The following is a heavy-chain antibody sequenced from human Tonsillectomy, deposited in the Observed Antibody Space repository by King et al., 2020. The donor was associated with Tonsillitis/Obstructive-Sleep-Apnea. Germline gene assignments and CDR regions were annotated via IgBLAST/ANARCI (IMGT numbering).Heavy chain of an antibody. J-gene: IGHJ4*02. D-gene: IGHD2-15*01. CDR2: NSAYNGNA. V-gene: IGHV1-18*01. Sequence: QLVQSGADVKKPGASVKVSCQTSGYTFSDYGISWVRQAPGQGLEWMGWNSAYNGNANYAPKVQDRVTMTIDTSTSTASMEMRSLGTDDAAIFYCARVGQFCATATCHDFWGQGTLVTVST. CDR1: GYTFSDYG. CDR3: ARVGQFCATATCHDF.